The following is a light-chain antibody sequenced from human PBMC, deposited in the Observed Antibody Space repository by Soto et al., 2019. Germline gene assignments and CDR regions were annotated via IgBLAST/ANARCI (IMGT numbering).Light chain of an antibody. CDR3: QQYNSYLCT. CDR1: QSISSW. V-gene: IGKV1-5*01. CDR2: DAS. Sequence: DILMTQSPSTLSASLGDRVTITCRASQSISSWLAWYQQKPGKAPKLLIYDASSLESGVPSRFSGSGSGTEFTLTISSLQPDDFATYYCQQYNSYLCTFGQGTKVEIK. J-gene: IGKJ2*02.